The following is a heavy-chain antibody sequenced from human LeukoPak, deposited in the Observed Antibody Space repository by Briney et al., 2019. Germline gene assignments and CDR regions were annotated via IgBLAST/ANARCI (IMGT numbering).Heavy chain of an antibody. V-gene: IGHV3-48*01. J-gene: IGHJ4*02. CDR2: LRYTGET. Sequence: GGSLRLSCAASGFTFSQYSINWVRQAPGKGLEWVSHLRYTGETFYADSVKGRFTISRDNSKNTLYLQMNSLRGEDTAMYYCAKGGESSGYYGGPDYWGQGTLVTVSS. CDR1: GFTFSQYS. D-gene: IGHD3-22*01. CDR3: AKGGESSGYYGGPDY.